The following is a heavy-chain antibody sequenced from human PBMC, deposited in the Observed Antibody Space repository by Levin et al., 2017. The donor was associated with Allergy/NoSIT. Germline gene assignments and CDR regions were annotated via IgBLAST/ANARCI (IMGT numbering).Heavy chain of an antibody. J-gene: IGHJ5*02. CDR3: ARDRRMDYVTNWFDP. V-gene: IGHV3-21*01. CDR1: GFTFSSYS. CDR2: ISSSSSYI. D-gene: IGHD4-17*01. Sequence: GGSLRLSCAASGFTFSSYSMNWVRQAPGKGLEWVSSISSSSSYIYYADSVKGRFTISRDNAKNSLYLQMNSLRAEDTAVYYCARDRRMDYVTNWFDPWGQGTLVTVSS.